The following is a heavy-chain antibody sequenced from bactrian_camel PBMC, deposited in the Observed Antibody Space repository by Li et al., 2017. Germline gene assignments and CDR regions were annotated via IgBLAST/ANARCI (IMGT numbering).Heavy chain of an antibody. CDR3: KKDPTRFTTDQTCTSA. CDR2: IDTTGRTT. D-gene: IGHD1*01. Sequence: QLVESGGGSVETGGSLRLSCAISGDTGSSFCMGWFRQTTEKGREGIASIDTTGRTTYADSVKGRFVISLDLFKNIVYLQMNSLKPEDTAMYYCKKDPTRFTTDQTCTSAWGQGTQVTVS. CDR1: GDTGSSFC. V-gene: IGHV3S1*01. J-gene: IGHJ6*01.